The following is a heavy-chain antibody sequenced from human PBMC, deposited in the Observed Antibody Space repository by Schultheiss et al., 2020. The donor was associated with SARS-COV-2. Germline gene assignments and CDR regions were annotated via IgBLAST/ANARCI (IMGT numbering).Heavy chain of an antibody. J-gene: IGHJ4*02. D-gene: IGHD3-22*01. CDR3: ARVYYYDSSGYRD. CDR2: IKQDGSEK. V-gene: IGHV3-7*03. CDR1: GFTFSSYW. Sequence: GGSLRLSCAASGFTFSSYWMSWVRQAPGKGLEWVANIKQDGSEKYYVDSVKGRFTISRDNAKSSLYLQINSLRAEDTALYYCARVYYYDSSGYRDWGQGTLVTVSS.